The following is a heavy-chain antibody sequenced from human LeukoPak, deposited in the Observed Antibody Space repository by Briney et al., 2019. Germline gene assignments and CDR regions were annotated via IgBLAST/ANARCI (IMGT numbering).Heavy chain of an antibody. CDR2: ISSDGSST. CDR3: SRGGVDY. Sequence: GGSLTLSCAASGFTVSSHWMHWVRQPPGTGLVWVSRISSDGSSTAYADSVKGRFTISRDNAKNTLYLQMNSLRAEDTAVYYCSRGGVDYWGQGTLVTGCS. CDR1: GFTVSSHW. D-gene: IGHD3-10*01. J-gene: IGHJ4*02. V-gene: IGHV3-74*01.